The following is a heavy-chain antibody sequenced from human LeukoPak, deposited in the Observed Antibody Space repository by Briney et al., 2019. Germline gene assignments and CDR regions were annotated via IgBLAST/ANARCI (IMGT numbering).Heavy chain of an antibody. Sequence: GGSLRLSCAASGFTFSTYWMHWVRQAPGKGLVWVSRIYIDGSSTNYADSVKGRFTISRDNAKNTLYLQMDGLRADDTAVYYCARGASARQDFWGQGTLVTVSS. D-gene: IGHD2-2*01. J-gene: IGHJ4*02. V-gene: IGHV3-74*01. CDR2: IYIDGSST. CDR1: GFTFSTYW. CDR3: ARGASARQDF.